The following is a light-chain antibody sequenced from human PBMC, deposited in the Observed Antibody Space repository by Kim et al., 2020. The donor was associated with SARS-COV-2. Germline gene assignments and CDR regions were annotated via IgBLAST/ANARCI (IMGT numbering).Light chain of an antibody. V-gene: IGLV1-47*01. CDR2: RSN. J-gene: IGLJ3*02. Sequence: QSVLTQPRSASGTPGQRVTISCSGSNSNIGRTYVYWYQQLPGTAPKLLIYRSNQRPSGVPDRFSGSKSGTSGSLAISGLRSEDEADYYCAAWDDSLGGWVFGGGTKVTVL. CDR3: AAWDDSLGGWV. CDR1: NSNIGRTY.